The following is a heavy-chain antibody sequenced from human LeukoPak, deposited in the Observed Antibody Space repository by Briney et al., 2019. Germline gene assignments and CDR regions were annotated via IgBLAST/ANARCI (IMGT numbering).Heavy chain of an antibody. Sequence: GGSLRLSCAASGFTFSDYYMSWIRQAPGKGLEWVSYISSSGSTIYYADSVKGRFTISRDNAKNSLYLQMNRLRAEDTAVYYCARLRYFDWLSFDYWGQGTLVTVSS. J-gene: IGHJ4*02. D-gene: IGHD3-9*01. CDR3: ARLRYFDWLSFDY. CDR1: GFTFSDYY. V-gene: IGHV3-11*01. CDR2: ISSSGSTI.